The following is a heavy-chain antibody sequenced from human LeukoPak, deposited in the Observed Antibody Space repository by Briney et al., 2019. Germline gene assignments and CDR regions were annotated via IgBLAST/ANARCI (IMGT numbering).Heavy chain of an antibody. D-gene: IGHD2-2*01. J-gene: IGHJ3*02. CDR1: GGSISSYY. V-gene: IGHV4-59*01. CDR3: ARDRVDCSSTSCRYAFDI. CDR2: IYYSGST. Sequence: SETLSLTCTVSGGSISSYYWSWIRQPPGKGLEWIGYIYYSGSTNYNPSLKSRVTISVDTSKNQFSLKLSSVTAADTAVYYCARDRVDCSSTSCRYAFDIWGQGTMVTVSS.